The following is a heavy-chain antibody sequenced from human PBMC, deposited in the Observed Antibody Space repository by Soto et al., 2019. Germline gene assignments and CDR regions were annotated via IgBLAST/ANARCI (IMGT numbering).Heavy chain of an antibody. CDR1: GGSLSSSNW. D-gene: IGHD3-10*01. CDR2: IRHTGNT. Sequence: VQLQESGPGLVKPSGTLSLTCTVSGGSLSSSNWWAWVRLPPGKGLEWVGEIRHTGNTNYNSSLASRVTTSVDKAVHLFSLALNSVPAADTAVYFCASRRSSLWSGTLTNWFDPWGQGTLVTVSS. CDR3: ASRRSSLWSGTLTNWFDP. V-gene: IGHV4-4*02. J-gene: IGHJ5*02.